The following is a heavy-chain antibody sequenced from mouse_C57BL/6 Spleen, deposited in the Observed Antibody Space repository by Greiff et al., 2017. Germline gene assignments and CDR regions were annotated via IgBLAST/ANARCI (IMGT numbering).Heavy chain of an antibody. Sequence: EVQLVESGGGLVKPGGSLKLSCAASGFTFSSYTMSWVRQTPEKRLEWVATISGGGGNTYYPDSVKGRFTISRDNAKNTLYLQMSSLRSEDTALYYCARHGESWYFDVWGTGTTVTVSS. CDR3: ARHGESWYFDV. V-gene: IGHV5-9*01. J-gene: IGHJ1*03. CDR1: GFTFSSYT. CDR2: ISGGGGNT.